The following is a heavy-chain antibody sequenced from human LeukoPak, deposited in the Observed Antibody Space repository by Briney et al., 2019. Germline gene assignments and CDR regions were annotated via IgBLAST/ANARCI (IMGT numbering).Heavy chain of an antibody. CDR1: GGSFSGYY. Sequence: SETLSLTCAVYGGSFSGYYWSWIRQPAGKGLEWIGRIYTSGSTNYNPSLKSRVTISVDTSKNQFSLKLSSVTAADTAVYYCARDTPYYYDSSGYYGYFQHWGQGTLVTVSS. CDR3: ARDTPYYYDSSGYYGYFQH. D-gene: IGHD3-22*01. V-gene: IGHV4-4*07. J-gene: IGHJ1*01. CDR2: IYTSGST.